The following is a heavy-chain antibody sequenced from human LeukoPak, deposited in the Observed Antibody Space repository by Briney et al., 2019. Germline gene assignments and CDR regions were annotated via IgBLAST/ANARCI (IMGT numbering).Heavy chain of an antibody. V-gene: IGHV3-9*01. CDR2: ISWNSGSI. Sequence: GGSLRLSCAASGFTFDDYAVHWVRQAPGKGLEWVSGISWNSGSIGYADSVKGRFTISRDNAKNSLYLQMNSLRAEDTALYYCAKDRGSGWYYFDYWGQGTLVTVSS. D-gene: IGHD6-19*01. CDR1: GFTFDDYA. J-gene: IGHJ4*02. CDR3: AKDRGSGWYYFDY.